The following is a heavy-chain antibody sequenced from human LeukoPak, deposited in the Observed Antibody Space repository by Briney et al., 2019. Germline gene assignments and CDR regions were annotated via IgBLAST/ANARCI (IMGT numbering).Heavy chain of an antibody. CDR3: AREQKEDFLRYFDWLGPAGDAFDI. CDR1: GFTFSSYW. CDR2: INTDGSST. Sequence: GGSLKLSCSASGFTFSSYWMHWVRQAPGKGLVWVSRINTDGSSTSYADSVRGRFTISRDNAKNTLYLQMNSLRAEDTAVYYCAREQKEDFLRYFDWLGPAGDAFDIWGQGTMVTVSS. J-gene: IGHJ3*02. D-gene: IGHD3-9*01. V-gene: IGHV3-74*01.